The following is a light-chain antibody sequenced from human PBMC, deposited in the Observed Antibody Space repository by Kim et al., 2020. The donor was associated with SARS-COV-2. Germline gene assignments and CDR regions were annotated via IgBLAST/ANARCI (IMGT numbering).Light chain of an antibody. V-gene: IGLV1-44*01. CDR2: SNN. CDR1: SSNIGSNT. Sequence: ELTQPPSASGTPGQRVTISCSGSSSNIGSNTVNWYQQLPGTAPKLLIYSNNQRPSGVPDRFSGSKSGTSASLAISGLQSEDEADYYCAAWDDSLNGWVFGGGTQVTV. CDR3: AAWDDSLNGWV. J-gene: IGLJ3*02.